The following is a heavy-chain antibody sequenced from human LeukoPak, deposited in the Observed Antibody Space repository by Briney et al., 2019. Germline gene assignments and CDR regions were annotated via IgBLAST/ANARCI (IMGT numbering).Heavy chain of an antibody. V-gene: IGHV1-18*01. D-gene: IGHD1-1*01. Sequence: ASVKVSCKASGYTFTSYGISWVRQAPGQGLEWMGWISAYNGNTNYAQKLQGRVTITRDTSASTAYMELSSLRSEDTAVYYCARRPFGTTGTRSLDYWGQGTLVTVSS. CDR1: GYTFTSYG. CDR3: ARRPFGTTGTRSLDY. CDR2: ISAYNGNT. J-gene: IGHJ4*02.